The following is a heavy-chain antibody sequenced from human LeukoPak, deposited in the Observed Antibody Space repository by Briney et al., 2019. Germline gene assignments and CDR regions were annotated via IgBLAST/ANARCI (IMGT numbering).Heavy chain of an antibody. CDR3: AREFRSGYNSRWFDY. V-gene: IGHV3-7*03. J-gene: IGHJ5*01. D-gene: IGHD6-19*01. CDR1: GFTFSDYY. Sequence: GGSLRLSCAASGFTFSDYYMSWIRQAPGKGLEWVANIKQDGSEKWYVDSVKGRFTISRDNARNSLYLQMNSLRVEDTAVYCCAREFRSGYNSRWFDYWGQGTLVTVSS. CDR2: IKQDGSEK.